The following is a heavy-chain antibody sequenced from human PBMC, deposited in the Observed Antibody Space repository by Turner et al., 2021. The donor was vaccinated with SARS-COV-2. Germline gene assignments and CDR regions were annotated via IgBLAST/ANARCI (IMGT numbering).Heavy chain of an antibody. V-gene: IGHV3-33*01. D-gene: IGHD4-17*01. Sequence: QVQLVESGGGVVQPGRSLRLACAASGFTFSSYGMHWVSQAPGKGLEWVAAIWYDGRNKYYADSVKGRFTISRDNSKNTLYLQMNSLRAEYTAVYYCARDSTVVTPVDYYFEYWGQGTLVTVSS. J-gene: IGHJ4*02. CDR1: GFTFSSYG. CDR2: IWYDGRNK. CDR3: ARDSTVVTPVDYYFEY.